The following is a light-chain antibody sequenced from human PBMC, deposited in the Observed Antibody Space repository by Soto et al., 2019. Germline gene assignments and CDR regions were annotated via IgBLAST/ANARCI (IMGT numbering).Light chain of an antibody. Sequence: QSVLAQPASVSGSPGQSITISCTGTSSDVGSYNLVSWYQQYPGKAPKLMIYEGTRRPSGVSDRFSGSKSGNTASLTISGRKAEDEADYYCCSYAVGSTYVFGTGTKLTVL. J-gene: IGLJ1*01. V-gene: IGLV2-23*01. CDR3: CSYAVGSTYV. CDR1: SSDVGSYNL. CDR2: EGT.